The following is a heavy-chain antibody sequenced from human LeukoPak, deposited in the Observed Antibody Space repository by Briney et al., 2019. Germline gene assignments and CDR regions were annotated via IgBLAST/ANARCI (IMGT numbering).Heavy chain of an antibody. CDR1: GYTFTGYY. V-gene: IGHV1-46*01. CDR3: ARDRVRDGYGSVDY. D-gene: IGHD5-24*01. CDR2: INPNGGTT. J-gene: IGHJ4*02. Sequence: GASVKVSCKASGYTFTGYYMHWVRQAPGQGLEWVGIINPNGGTTTYAQRFQGRVTMTRDTSTSTVYMELSSLRSEDTAVYYCARDRVRDGYGSVDYWGQGTLVTVSS.